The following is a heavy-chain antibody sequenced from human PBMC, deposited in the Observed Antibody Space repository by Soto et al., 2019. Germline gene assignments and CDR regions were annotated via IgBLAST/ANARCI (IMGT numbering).Heavy chain of an antibody. CDR1: GGSISSYY. V-gene: IGHV4-59*01. Sequence: SETLCLTCTVSGGSISSYYWSWIRQPPGKGLEWIGYIYYSGTTSYNPSLNSRVTMSVDTSKNQFSLKVNSVTAADTAVYYCARESYYGSGATVVAYWGQGTLVTVSS. CDR3: ARESYYGSGATVVAY. CDR2: IYYSGTT. D-gene: IGHD3-10*01. J-gene: IGHJ4*02.